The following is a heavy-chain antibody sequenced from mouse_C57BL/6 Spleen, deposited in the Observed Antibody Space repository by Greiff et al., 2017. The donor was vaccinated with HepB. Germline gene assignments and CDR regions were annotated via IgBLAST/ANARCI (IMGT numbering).Heavy chain of an antibody. D-gene: IGHD3-3*01. CDR3: ARGDGGFAY. CDR1: GYTFTSYW. CDR2: IDPSDSYT. J-gene: IGHJ3*01. V-gene: IGHV1-50*01. Sequence: QVQLQQSGAELVKPGASVKLSCKASGYTFTSYWMQWVKQRPGQGLEWIGEIDPSDSYTNYNQKFKGKATLTVDTSSSTAYMQLSSLTSEDSAVYYCARGDGGFAYWGQGTLVTVSA.